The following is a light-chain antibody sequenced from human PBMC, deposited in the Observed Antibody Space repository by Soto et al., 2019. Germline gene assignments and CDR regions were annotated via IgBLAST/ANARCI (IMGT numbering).Light chain of an antibody. J-gene: IGKJ5*01. Sequence: VMTQSPGTLSLAPGERAPLSCRASQIVRNHLAWFPQQPGQAHRRLICDASTRATSVPARFSGSGSGTDFTLTISGLQPEEFAVYYCQQYDRSPLTCGQGTRRE. CDR2: DAS. V-gene: IGKV3-15*01. CDR1: QIVRNH. CDR3: QQYDRSPLT.